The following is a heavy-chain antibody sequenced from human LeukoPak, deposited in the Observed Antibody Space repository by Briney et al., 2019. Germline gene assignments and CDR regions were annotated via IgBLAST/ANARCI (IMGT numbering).Heavy chain of an antibody. CDR2: IYYSGST. CDR1: GGSISSSSYY. J-gene: IGHJ4*02. D-gene: IGHD6-13*01. CDR3: ARVSPGGSWVEY. Sequence: PSETLSLTCTVSGGSISSSSYYWGWIRQPPGKGLEWIGSIYYSGSTYYNPSLKSRVTISVDTSKNQFSLKLSSVTAADTAVYYCARVSPGGSWVEYWGQGTLVTVSS. V-gene: IGHV4-39*07.